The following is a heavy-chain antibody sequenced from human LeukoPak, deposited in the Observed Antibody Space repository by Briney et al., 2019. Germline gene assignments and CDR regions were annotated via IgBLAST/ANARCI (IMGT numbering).Heavy chain of an antibody. D-gene: IGHD4-17*01. CDR3: AREDPQTTVPEGLDV. V-gene: IGHV4-61*08. CDR2: IYYSGST. CDR1: GGSISSGDYY. J-gene: IGHJ6*02. Sequence: SQTLSLTRTVSGGSISSGDYYWSWIRQPPGKGLEWIGYIYYSGSTNYNPSLKSRVTISVDTSKNQFSLRLSSVTAADTAVYYCAREDPQTTVPEGLDVWGQGTTVTVSS.